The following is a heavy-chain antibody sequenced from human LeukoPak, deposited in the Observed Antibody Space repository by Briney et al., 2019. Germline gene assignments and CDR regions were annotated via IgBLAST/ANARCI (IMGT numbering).Heavy chain of an antibody. CDR2: INPNSGGT. D-gene: IGHD5-18*01. CDR3: ATSGLGYSYVPYGY. V-gene: IGHV1-2*02. J-gene: IGHJ4*02. Sequence: ASVKVSCKASRYTFTGYYMHWVRQAPGQGLEWMGWINPNSGGTNYAQKFQGRVTMTRDTSISTAYMELSSLRSEDTAVYYCATSGLGYSYVPYGYWGQGTLVTVSS. CDR1: RYTFTGYY.